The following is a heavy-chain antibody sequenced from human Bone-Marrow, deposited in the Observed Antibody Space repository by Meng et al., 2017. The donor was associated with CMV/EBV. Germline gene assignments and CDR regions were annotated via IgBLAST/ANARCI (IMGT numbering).Heavy chain of an antibody. CDR3: AGGVWGAMQGAFDI. CDR2: IYSGGST. V-gene: IGHV3-66*02. CDR1: GFTVSSNY. D-gene: IGHD3-10*01. J-gene: IGHJ3*02. Sequence: GGSLRLSCAASGFTVSSNYMSWVRQAPGKGLEWVSVIYSGGSTYYADSVKGRFTISRDNSKNTLYLQMNSLRAEDTAVYYCAGGVWGAMQGAFDIWGQGTMVTVSS.